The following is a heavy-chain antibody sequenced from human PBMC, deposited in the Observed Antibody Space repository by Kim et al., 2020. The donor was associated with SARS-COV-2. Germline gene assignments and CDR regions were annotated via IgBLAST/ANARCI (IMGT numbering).Heavy chain of an antibody. V-gene: IGHV1-69*13. J-gene: IGHJ4*02. Sequence: SVKVSCKASGGTFSSYTLSWVRQAPGQGLEWMGGIIPIFATANYAQNFQGRVTITADESTSTAYMELSSLRFEDTAIYYCAGGPRWLVQVPHRFFDYWGQGTLVTVSS. CDR1: GGTFSSYT. D-gene: IGHD6-19*01. CDR3: AGGPRWLVQVPHRFFDY. CDR2: IIPIFATA.